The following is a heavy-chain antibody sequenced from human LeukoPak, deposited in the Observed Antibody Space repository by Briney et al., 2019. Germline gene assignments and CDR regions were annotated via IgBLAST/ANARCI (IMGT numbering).Heavy chain of an antibody. J-gene: IGHJ4*02. CDR3: AKGEWLAHFDY. D-gene: IGHD6-19*01. CDR2: ISGSGGDT. Sequence: PGGPLRLSCAASGFTFSSYSMSWVRQAPGKGLEWVSVISGSGGDTYYADFVKGRFITSRDNSKNTVYLQMSSLRAEDTAVYYCAKGEWLAHFDYWGQGTLVTVSS. V-gene: IGHV3-23*01. CDR1: GFTFSSYS.